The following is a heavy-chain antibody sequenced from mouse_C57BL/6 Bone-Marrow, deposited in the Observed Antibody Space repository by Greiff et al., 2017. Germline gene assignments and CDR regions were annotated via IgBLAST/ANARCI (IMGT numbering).Heavy chain of an antibody. J-gene: IGHJ3*01. CDR2: ISSGGSYT. Sequence: EVKLMESGGDLVKPGGSLKLSCAASGFTFSSYGMSWVRQTPDKRLEWVATISSGGSYTYYPASVKGRFTISRDNAKNTLYLQMSSLKSEDTAMYYCGRLPYYYGSSYGWFAYWGQGTLVTVSA. V-gene: IGHV5-6*01. D-gene: IGHD1-1*01. CDR3: GRLPYYYGSSYGWFAY. CDR1: GFTFSSYG.